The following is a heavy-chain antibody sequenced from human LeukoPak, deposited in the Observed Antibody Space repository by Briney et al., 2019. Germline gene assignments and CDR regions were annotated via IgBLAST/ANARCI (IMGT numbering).Heavy chain of an antibody. Sequence: GGSLRLSCAASGFTFSSYGMHWVRQAPGKGLEWVAVIWYDGSNKYYADSVKGRFTISRDNSKNTLYLQMNSLRAEDTAVYYCARGRSSSSWTNFDYWGQGTLVTVSS. CDR2: IWYDGSNK. J-gene: IGHJ4*02. V-gene: IGHV3-33*01. D-gene: IGHD6-13*01. CDR1: GFTFSSYG. CDR3: ARGRSSSSWTNFDY.